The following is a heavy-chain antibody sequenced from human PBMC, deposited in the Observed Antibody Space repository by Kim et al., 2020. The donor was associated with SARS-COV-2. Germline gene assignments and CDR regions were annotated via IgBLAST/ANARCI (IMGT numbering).Heavy chain of an antibody. D-gene: IGHD3-16*02. CDR1: GFSLSTSGVG. J-gene: IGHJ4*02. CDR3: AHSMITFGGVIATFDY. CDR2: IYWDDDK. V-gene: IGHV2-5*02. Sequence: SGPTLVKPTQTLTLTCTFSGFSLSTSGVGVGWIRQPPGKALEWLALIYWDDDKRYSPSLKSRLTITKDTSKNQVVLTMTNMDPVDTATYYCAHSMITFGGVIATFDYWGQGTLVTVSS.